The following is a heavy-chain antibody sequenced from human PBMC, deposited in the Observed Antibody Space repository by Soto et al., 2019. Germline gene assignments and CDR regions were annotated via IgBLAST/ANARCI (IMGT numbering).Heavy chain of an antibody. CDR1: GFTLSSYS. J-gene: IGHJ4*02. D-gene: IGHD6-19*01. V-gene: IGHV3-48*02. CDR2: ISSSSSTI. Sequence: GGSLRLSCAASGFTLSSYSMNWVRQAPGKGLEWVSYISSSSSTIYYADSVKGRFTISRDNAKNSLYLQMNSLRDEDTAVYYCSRDERAGIAVSVDYWGQGTLVTSPQ. CDR3: SRDERAGIAVSVDY.